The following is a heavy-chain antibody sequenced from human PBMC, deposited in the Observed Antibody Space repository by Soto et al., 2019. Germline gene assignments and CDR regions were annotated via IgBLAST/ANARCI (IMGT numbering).Heavy chain of an antibody. CDR3: ARGGRRSAGMDV. CDR2: IYYSGST. V-gene: IGHV4-31*03. CDR1: GGSISSGGYY. J-gene: IGHJ6*02. Sequence: QVQLQESGPGLVKPSQTLSLTCTVSGGSISSGGYYWSWIRQHPGKGLEWIGYIYYSGSTYYNTSLNRRVTISLDTSKNQFSQKLSSVTAADTAVYYCARGGRRSAGMDVWGQGTTVTVSS.